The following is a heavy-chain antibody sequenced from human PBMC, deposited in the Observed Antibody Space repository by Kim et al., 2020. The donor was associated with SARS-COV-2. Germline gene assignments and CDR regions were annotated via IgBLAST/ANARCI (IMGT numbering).Heavy chain of an antibody. J-gene: IGHJ5*02. V-gene: IGHV4-59*01. CDR2: IYYSGST. CDR1: AGSISSYY. CDR3: ARGRAYCGGDCYSA. D-gene: IGHD2-21*02. Sequence: SETLSLTCTVSAGSISSYYWSWIRQPPGKGLEWIGYIYYSGSTNYNPSLKSRVTISVDTSKNQFSLKLRSVTAADTAVYYCARGRAYCGGDCYSAWGQGT.